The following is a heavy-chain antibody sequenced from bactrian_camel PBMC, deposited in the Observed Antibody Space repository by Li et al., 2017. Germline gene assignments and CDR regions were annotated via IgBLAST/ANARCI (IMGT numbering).Heavy chain of an antibody. CDR3: VRVYSSASEGPYGYNY. Sequence: VQLVESGGGLVQPGGSLRLSCAASGFTFSSSDMSWGRQIPGKGLEWVSSSSSGALSLVYADSVKGRFTISRDNAANTVYLQMNSLKPEDTAVYYCVRVYSSASEGPYGYNYWGQGTQVTVS. CDR1: GFTFSSSD. V-gene: IGHV3S40*01. J-gene: IGHJ4*01. D-gene: IGHD4*01. CDR2: SSSGALSL.